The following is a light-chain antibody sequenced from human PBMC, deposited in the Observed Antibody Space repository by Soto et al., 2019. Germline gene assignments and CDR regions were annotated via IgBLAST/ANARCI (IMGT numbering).Light chain of an antibody. J-gene: IGKJ4*01. Sequence: EIVLTQSPATLSLSPGERATLSCRASQSVGYHLAWYQQKPGQAPRLLIYDASNRATGIPARFSGSGSGTDFTLIISRLEPEECAVYYCQQRSNWPPVTFGGGTKVQI. CDR3: QQRSNWPPVT. CDR2: DAS. CDR1: QSVGYH. V-gene: IGKV3-11*01.